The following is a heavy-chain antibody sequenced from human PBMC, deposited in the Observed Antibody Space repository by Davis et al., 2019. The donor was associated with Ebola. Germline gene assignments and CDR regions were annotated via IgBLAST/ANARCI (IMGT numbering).Heavy chain of an antibody. V-gene: IGHV3-53*04. Sequence: GESLKISCAASGFSVSSNYMSWVRQAPGKGLEWVSVIYSGGSTYYADSVKGRFTISRHNSKNTLYLQMNSLRGEDTAVYHCAKAGGYGGNYPYYYYAMDVWGKGTTVTVSS. CDR3: AKAGGYGGNYPYYYYAMDV. CDR2: IYSGGST. J-gene: IGHJ6*04. CDR1: GFSVSSNY. D-gene: IGHD4-23*01.